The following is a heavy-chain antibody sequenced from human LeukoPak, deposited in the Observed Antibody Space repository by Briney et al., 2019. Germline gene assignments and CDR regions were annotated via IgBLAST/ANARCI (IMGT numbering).Heavy chain of an antibody. V-gene: IGHV1-69*04. CDR2: IIPILGIA. D-gene: IGHD2-2*01. CDR3: ARGVGGYCSSTSCYGGVFDY. Sequence: ASVKVSCKASGGTFSSYAISWVRQAPGQGLEWMGRIIPILGIANYAQKSQGRVTITADKSTSTAYMELSSLRSEDTAVYYCARGVGGYCSSTSCYGGVFDYWGQGTLVTVSS. J-gene: IGHJ4*02. CDR1: GGTFSSYA.